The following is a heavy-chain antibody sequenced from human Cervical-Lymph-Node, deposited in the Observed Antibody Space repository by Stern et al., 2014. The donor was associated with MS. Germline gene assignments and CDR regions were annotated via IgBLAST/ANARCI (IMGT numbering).Heavy chain of an antibody. J-gene: IGHJ4*02. Sequence: QVQLVESGGSLVKAGGSLRLSCTGSGFIFSDYYMSWIRQAPGKRPEWVSYISRGGTSVYYAESVEGRFTISRNNAKNSVFLQMDSLRAEDTAIYYCVRDLCKSRICYPFDYWGQGTPVTVSS. CDR2: ISRGGTSV. D-gene: IGHD2-15*01. V-gene: IGHV3-11*01. CDR3: VRDLCKSRICYPFDY. CDR1: GFIFSDYY.